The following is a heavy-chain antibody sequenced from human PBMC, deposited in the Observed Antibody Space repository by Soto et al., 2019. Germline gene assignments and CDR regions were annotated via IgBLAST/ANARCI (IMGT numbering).Heavy chain of an antibody. CDR3: ARSDYDFWSGYHYYYYGMDV. V-gene: IGHV4-31*03. D-gene: IGHD3-3*01. CDR1: GGSISSGGYY. CDR2: IYYSGST. J-gene: IGHJ6*02. Sequence: PSETLSLTCTFSGGSISSGGYYLSWIRQRPGKGLEWIGYIYYSGSTYYNPSLKSRVTISVDTSKNQFSLKLSSVTAADTAVYYCARSDYDFWSGYHYYYYGMDVWGQGTTVTVS.